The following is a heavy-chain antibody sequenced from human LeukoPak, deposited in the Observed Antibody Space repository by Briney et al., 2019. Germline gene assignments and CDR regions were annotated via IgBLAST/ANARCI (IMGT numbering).Heavy chain of an antibody. Sequence: SETLSLTCAVYGGSSSGYYWSWIRQPPGKGLEWIGEINHSGSTNYNPSLKSRVSISVDTSKNQFSLKLSSVTAADTAVYYCARALGGDILTGYYSFDPWGQGTLVTVSS. V-gene: IGHV4-34*01. J-gene: IGHJ5*02. CDR2: INHSGST. D-gene: IGHD3-9*01. CDR1: GGSSSGYY. CDR3: ARALGGDILTGYYSFDP.